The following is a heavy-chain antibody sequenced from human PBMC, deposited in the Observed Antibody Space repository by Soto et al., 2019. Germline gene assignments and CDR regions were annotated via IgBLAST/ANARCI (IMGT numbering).Heavy chain of an antibody. J-gene: IGHJ3*02. CDR1: GGSFSGYY. V-gene: IGHV4-34*01. D-gene: IGHD1-26*01. CDR2: INHSGST. CDR3: ARVTPIVGATASAFEI. Sequence: KPSETLSLTCAVDGGSFSGYYWSWIRQPPGKGLEWIGEINHSGSTNYNPSLKSRVTISVDTSKNQFSLKLSSVTAADTAVYYCARVTPIVGATASAFEIWGQGTMVTVSS.